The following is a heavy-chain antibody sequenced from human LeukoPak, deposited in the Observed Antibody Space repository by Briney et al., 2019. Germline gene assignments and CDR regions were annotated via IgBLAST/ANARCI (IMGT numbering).Heavy chain of an antibody. V-gene: IGHV3-21*01. CDR1: GFTFSSYS. J-gene: IGHJ4*02. D-gene: IGHD4-17*01. Sequence: GGSLRLSCAASGFTFSSYSMNWVRQAPGQGLEWVSTISSSSSYIYYADSVKGRFTSSRDNAKNSVYLQMNSLRAEDTAVYYCARDAPSDDYGDYDPFDYWGQRTLVTVSS. CDR2: ISSSSSYI. CDR3: ARDAPSDDYGDYDPFDY.